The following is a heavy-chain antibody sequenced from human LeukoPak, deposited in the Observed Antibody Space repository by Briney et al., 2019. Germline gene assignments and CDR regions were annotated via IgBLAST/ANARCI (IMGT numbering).Heavy chain of an antibody. J-gene: IGHJ4*02. V-gene: IGHV1-46*01. CDR2: INPSGGST. Sequence: ASVKVSCKASGYTFTSYYMHWVRQAPGQGLAWMGIINPSGGSTSYAQKFQGRVTMTRDTSTSTVYMELSSLRSEDTAVYYCARAGDSSGYYYFPLDDYWGQGTLVTVSS. D-gene: IGHD3-22*01. CDR3: ARAGDSSGYYYFPLDDY. CDR1: GYTFTSYY.